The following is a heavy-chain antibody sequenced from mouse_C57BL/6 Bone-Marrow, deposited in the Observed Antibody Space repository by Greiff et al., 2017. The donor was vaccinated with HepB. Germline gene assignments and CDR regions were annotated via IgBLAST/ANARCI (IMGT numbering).Heavy chain of an antibody. Sequence: EVKVVESGGGLVQPGGSMKLSCVASGFTFSNYWMNWVRQSPEKGLEWVAQIRLKSDNYATHYAESVNGRFTISRDDSKSSVYLQMNNLRAEDTGIYYCTGGTTVVATDYWGQGTTLTVSS. CDR3: TGGTTVVATDY. CDR2: IRLKSDNYAT. CDR1: GFTFSNYW. J-gene: IGHJ2*01. V-gene: IGHV6-3*01. D-gene: IGHD1-1*01.